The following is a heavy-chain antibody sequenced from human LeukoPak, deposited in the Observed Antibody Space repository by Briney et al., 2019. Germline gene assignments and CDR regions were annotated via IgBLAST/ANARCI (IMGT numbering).Heavy chain of an antibody. D-gene: IGHD3-3*01. V-gene: IGHV3-21*01. CDR2: ISSSSSYI. CDR1: GFTFSSYG. Sequence: PGGSLRLSCAASGFTFSSYGMNWVRQAPGKGLEWVSSISSSSSYIYYADSVKGRFTISRDNAKNSLYLQMNSLRAEDTAVYYCAREHIIGWFDPWGQGTLVTVSS. J-gene: IGHJ5*02. CDR3: AREHIIGWFDP.